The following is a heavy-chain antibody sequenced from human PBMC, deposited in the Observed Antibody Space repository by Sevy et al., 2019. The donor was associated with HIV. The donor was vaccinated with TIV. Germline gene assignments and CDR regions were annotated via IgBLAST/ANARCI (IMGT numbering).Heavy chain of an antibody. CDR1: GYTFTSYG. J-gene: IGHJ6*02. Sequence: ASVKASCKASGYTFTSYGINWVRQAPGQGLEWMGWISAYSGNTNYAQNLQGRVTMTTDTFTSTAYMELRSLTSDDTAVYYCARDQYDSSGYYYSYYGMDVWGQGTTVTVSS. V-gene: IGHV1-18*01. CDR3: ARDQYDSSGYYYSYYGMDV. D-gene: IGHD3-22*01. CDR2: ISAYSGNT.